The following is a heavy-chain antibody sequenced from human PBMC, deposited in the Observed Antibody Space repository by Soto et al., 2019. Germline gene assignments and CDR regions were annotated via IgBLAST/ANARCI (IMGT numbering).Heavy chain of an antibody. J-gene: IGHJ6*02. CDR3: AKDRDSSRWPKILDV. D-gene: IGHD6-13*01. CDR2: ISGSGGST. CDR1: GFTFSSYA. Sequence: EVQLLESGGGLVQPGGSLRLSCAASGFTFSSYAMSWVRQAPGKGLEWVSAISGSGGSTYYADSVKGRFTISRDNSKTTLYLQMNSLRAEDTAVYYCAKDRDSSRWPKILDVWGQGTTVTVSS. V-gene: IGHV3-23*01.